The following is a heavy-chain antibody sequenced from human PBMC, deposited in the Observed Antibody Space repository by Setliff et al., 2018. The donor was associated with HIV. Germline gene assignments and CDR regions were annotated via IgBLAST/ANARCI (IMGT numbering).Heavy chain of an antibody. J-gene: IGHJ6*03. D-gene: IGHD2-2*01. Sequence: GESLKISCTGSGYSFTNYWIGWVRQMPGKGLEWMGIIFPGDSDTRYSPSFQGQVTISADTSIGTAYLQWRSLKASDTAMYYCARQPGRAAMGRENCYYYYMDVWGKGTTVTVSS. CDR3: ARQPGRAAMGRENCYYYYMDV. CDR1: GYSFTNYW. V-gene: IGHV5-51*01. CDR2: IFPGDSDT.